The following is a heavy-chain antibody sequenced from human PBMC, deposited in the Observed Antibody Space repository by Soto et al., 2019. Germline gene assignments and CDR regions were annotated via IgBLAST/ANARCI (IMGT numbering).Heavy chain of an antibody. D-gene: IGHD6-6*01. Sequence: GASVKVSCKASGGTFSSYAISWVRQAPGQGLEWMGGIIPIFGTANYAQKFQGRVTITADKSTSTAYMELSSLRSEDTAVYYCARSFFSKYSSSATFDYWGQGTLVTVSS. V-gene: IGHV1-69*06. CDR3: ARSFFSKYSSSATFDY. J-gene: IGHJ4*02. CDR1: GGTFSSYA. CDR2: IIPIFGTA.